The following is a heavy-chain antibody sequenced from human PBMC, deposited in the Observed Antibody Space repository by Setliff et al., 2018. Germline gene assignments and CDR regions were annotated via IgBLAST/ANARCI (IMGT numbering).Heavy chain of an antibody. J-gene: IGHJ4*02. CDR1: GFDFKTHW. CDR3: AKDLMIVVVITLIDY. V-gene: IGHV3-7*03. Sequence: QPGGSLRLSCAASGFDFKTHWMDWARQAPGKGLEWVANIKEDGSQRNYVDAVRGRFTVSRDNSKNTLYLQMNSLRAEDTAVYYCAKDLMIVVVITLIDYWGQGTLVTVSS. D-gene: IGHD3-22*01. CDR2: IKEDGSQR.